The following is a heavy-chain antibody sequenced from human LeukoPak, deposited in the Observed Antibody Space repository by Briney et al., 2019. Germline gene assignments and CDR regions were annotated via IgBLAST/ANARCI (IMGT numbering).Heavy chain of an antibody. CDR2: ISYDGSNK. CDR3: EKGAGFDY. V-gene: IGHV3-30*18. D-gene: IGHD6-19*01. CDR1: GFTFSSYG. J-gene: IGHJ4*02. Sequence: PGGSLRLSCAASGFTFSSYGMRWVRQAPGKGLEWVAVISYDGSNKYYADSVKGRFTISRDNSKNTLYLQMNSLRAEDTAVYYCEKGAGFDYWGQGTLVTVSS.